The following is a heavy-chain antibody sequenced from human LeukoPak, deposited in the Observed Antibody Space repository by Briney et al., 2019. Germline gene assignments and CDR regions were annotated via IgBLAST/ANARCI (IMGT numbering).Heavy chain of an antibody. CDR2: VYYTGST. CDR3: ASRGYSSPWDY. D-gene: IGHD5-18*01. Sequence: SETLSLTCTVSAGSIRSYHWNWIRQPPGKGLEWIGYVYYTGSTNYNPSLKSRVTISVDTSKNQFSLKLSSVTAADTAVYYCASRGYSSPWDYWGQGTLVTVSS. J-gene: IGHJ4*02. V-gene: IGHV4-59*12. CDR1: AGSIRSYH.